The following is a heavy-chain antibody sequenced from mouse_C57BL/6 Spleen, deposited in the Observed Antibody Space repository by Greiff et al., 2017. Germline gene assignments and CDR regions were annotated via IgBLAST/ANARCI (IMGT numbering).Heavy chain of an antibody. CDR3: ARSEDMVYGNHEGAMDY. J-gene: IGHJ4*01. CDR2: IHPNSGST. CDR1: GYTFTSYW. V-gene: IGHV1-64*01. D-gene: IGHD2-1*01. Sequence: VQLQQPGAELVKPGASVKLSCKASGYTFTSYWMDWVKQRPGQGLEWIGMIHPNSGSTNYNEKFKSKATLTVDKSSSTAYMQLSSLTSEDSAVYYCARSEDMVYGNHEGAMDYWGQGTSVTVSS.